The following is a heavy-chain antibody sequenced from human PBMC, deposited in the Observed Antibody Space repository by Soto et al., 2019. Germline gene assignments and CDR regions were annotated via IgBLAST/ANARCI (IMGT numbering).Heavy chain of an antibody. CDR2: IYHSGST. Sequence: TLSLTCAVSGESISSGGYSWSWIRQPPGKGLEWIGYIYHSGSTYYNPSLKSRVTISVDRSKNQFSLKLSSVTAADTAVYSCAREEDRGTLDFSGQGTRVTVS. V-gene: IGHV4-30-2*01. J-gene: IGHJ4*02. D-gene: IGHD1-1*01. CDR3: AREEDRGTLDF. CDR1: GESISSGGYS.